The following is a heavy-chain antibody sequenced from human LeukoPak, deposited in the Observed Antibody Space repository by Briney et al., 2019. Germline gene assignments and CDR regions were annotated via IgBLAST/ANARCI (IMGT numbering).Heavy chain of an antibody. D-gene: IGHD5-12*01. CDR1: GGSISSTNYY. CDR3: ARHSGYALYNWFDP. J-gene: IGHJ5*02. V-gene: IGHV4-39*01. CDR2: ISYSGST. Sequence: PSETLSLTCTVSGGSISSTNYYWAWIRQPPGKGLGWIGSISYSGSTYYNPSLKSRVTISVDTSKHQFSLRLSSVTAADTAVYYCARHSGYALYNWFDPWGQGTLVTVSS.